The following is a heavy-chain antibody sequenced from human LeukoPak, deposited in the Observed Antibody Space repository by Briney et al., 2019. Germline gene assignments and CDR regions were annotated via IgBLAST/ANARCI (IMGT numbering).Heavy chain of an antibody. Sequence: SETLSLTCTVSGGSISSYYWSWIRQPAGKGLECIGRIYSTGSTNYNPSLKSRVTMSGDTSKNQFSLRLSSVTAADKADYYCAREGGTTYYYDSSFDYWGQGTLVTVSS. D-gene: IGHD3-22*01. V-gene: IGHV4-4*07. CDR2: IYSTGST. CDR1: GGSISSYY. J-gene: IGHJ4*02. CDR3: AREGGTTYYYDSSFDY.